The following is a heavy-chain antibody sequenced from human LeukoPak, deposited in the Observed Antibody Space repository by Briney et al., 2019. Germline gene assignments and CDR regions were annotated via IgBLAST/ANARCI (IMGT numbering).Heavy chain of an antibody. D-gene: IGHD6-19*01. V-gene: IGHV3-48*03. CDR3: ARGPSVGSGWSPDY. Sequence: GGSLRLSCAASGFAFKNYEMNWVRQAPGKGLEWVSYISSSGSPIYYADSVKGRFTISRDNAKNSLYLQMNSLRAEDTAVYYCARGPSVGSGWSPDYWGQGTLVTVSS. CDR2: ISSSGSPI. CDR1: GFAFKNYE. J-gene: IGHJ4*02.